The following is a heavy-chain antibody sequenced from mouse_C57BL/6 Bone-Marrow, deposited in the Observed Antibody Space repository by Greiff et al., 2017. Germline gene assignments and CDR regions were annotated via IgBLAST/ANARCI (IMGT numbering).Heavy chain of an antibody. V-gene: IGHV1-81*01. CDR3: ARGGEGYYGNFLFAY. CDR2: IYPRSGNT. CDR1: GYTFTSYG. D-gene: IGHD2-1*01. Sequence: QVQLQQSGAELARPGASVKLSCKASGYTFTSYGLSWVKQRTGQGLEWIGEIYPRSGNTYYNEKLKGKATLTADKSSSTAYMELRSLTSEDSAVYFCARGGEGYYGNFLFAYWGQGTLVTVSA. J-gene: IGHJ3*01.